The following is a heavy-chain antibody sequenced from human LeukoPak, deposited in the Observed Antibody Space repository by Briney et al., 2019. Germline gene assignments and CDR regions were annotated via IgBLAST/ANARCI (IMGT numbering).Heavy chain of an antibody. Sequence: GSLRLSCAASGSTFSSYAMSWVRQAPGKGLEWVSAISGSGGSTYYADSVKGRFTISRDNSKNTLYLQMNSLRAEDTAVYYCAKALLDYDFWSGGDYWGQGTLVTVSS. V-gene: IGHV3-23*01. J-gene: IGHJ4*02. CDR1: GSTFSSYA. CDR3: AKALLDYDFWSGGDY. D-gene: IGHD3-3*01. CDR2: ISGSGGST.